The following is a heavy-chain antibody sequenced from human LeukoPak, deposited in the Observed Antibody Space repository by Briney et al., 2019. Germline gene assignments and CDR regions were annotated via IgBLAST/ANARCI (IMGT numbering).Heavy chain of an antibody. V-gene: IGHV3-23*01. Sequence: GGSLRLSCAASGFTFSSYAMSWVRQAPGKGLEWVSVISGSGDSTYYADSVKGRFTVSRDDPHNPLYLQMNSVRAEDTAVYFCARGGVDHYGSGTYYLMYYFDHWGQGALVTVSS. CDR1: GFTFSSYA. J-gene: IGHJ4*02. CDR2: ISGSGDST. D-gene: IGHD3-10*01. CDR3: ARGGVDHYGSGTYYLMYYFDH.